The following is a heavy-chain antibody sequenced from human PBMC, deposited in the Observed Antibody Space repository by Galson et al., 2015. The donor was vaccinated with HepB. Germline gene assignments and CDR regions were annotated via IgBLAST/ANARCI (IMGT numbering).Heavy chain of an antibody. J-gene: IGHJ4*02. CDR1: GYTSTNYH. V-gene: IGHV1-69*13. CDR2: IIPIFGTA. Sequence: SVKVSCKASGYTSTNYHIHWVRQAPGQGLEWMGGIIPIFGTANYAQKFQGRVTITADESTSTAYMELSSLRSEDTAVYYCARASGPDPYFDYWGQGTLVTVSS. D-gene: IGHD1-14*01. CDR3: ARASGPDPYFDY.